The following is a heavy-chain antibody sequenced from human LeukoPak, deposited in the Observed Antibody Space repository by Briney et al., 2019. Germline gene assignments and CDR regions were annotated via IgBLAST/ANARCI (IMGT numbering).Heavy chain of an antibody. CDR2: IIPIFGTA. J-gene: IGHJ6*02. Sequence: SVKVSCKASGGTFSSYAISWVRQAPGQGLEWMGGIIPIFGTANYAQKFQGRVTITADESTSTAYMELSSLRSEDTAVYYCARPITHCSSTSCYRLHRGSYYYYGMDVWGQGTTVTVSS. CDR1: GGTFSSYA. D-gene: IGHD2-2*02. CDR3: ARPITHCSSTSCYRLHRGSYYYYGMDV. V-gene: IGHV1-69*13.